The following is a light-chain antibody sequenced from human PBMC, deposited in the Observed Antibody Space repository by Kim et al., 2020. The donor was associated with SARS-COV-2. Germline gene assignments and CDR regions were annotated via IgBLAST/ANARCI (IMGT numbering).Light chain of an antibody. CDR2: AAS. CDR3: QNYNSAPYT. J-gene: IGKJ2*01. V-gene: IGKV1-27*01. CDR1: QGIAHY. Sequence: GDRVTITCRASQGIAHYLAWYQQKPGKVPKLLIDAASTLQSGVPSRFSGSGSGTDYTLTISSLQPEDVATYYCQNYNSAPYTFGQGTKLEIK.